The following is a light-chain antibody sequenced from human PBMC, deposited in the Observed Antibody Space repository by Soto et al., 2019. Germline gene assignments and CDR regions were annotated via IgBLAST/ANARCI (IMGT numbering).Light chain of an antibody. Sequence: EIVMTQSPATLSVSPGERATLSCRASQSVSSNLAWYQQKPGQDPRLLIYGASTRATGIPARFSGSGSGTEFTLTISSLQSEDFAVYYCQQYNNWPFGGGTKVEIK. J-gene: IGKJ4*01. V-gene: IGKV3-15*01. CDR3: QQYNNWP. CDR2: GAS. CDR1: QSVSSN.